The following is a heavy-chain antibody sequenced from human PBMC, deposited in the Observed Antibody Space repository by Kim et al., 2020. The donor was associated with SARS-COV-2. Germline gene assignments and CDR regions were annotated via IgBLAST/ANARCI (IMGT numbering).Heavy chain of an antibody. J-gene: IGHJ6*01. D-gene: IGHD3-10*01. CDR1: GFTFNDYG. CDR3: ARERQGSGNFYRVYGMDV. CDR2: VWYDGSNK. V-gene: IGHV3-33*01. Sequence: GGSLRLSCLPSGFTFNDYGMHWVRQAPGKGLEWVAVVWYDGSNKFYGDSVKGRFTISRDNSKNTLFLQMNSLRAEDTGVYFCARERQGSGNFYRVYGMDV.